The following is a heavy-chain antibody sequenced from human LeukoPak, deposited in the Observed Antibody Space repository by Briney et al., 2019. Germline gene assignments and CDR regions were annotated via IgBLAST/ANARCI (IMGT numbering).Heavy chain of an antibody. J-gene: IGHJ5*02. CDR1: GYTFTGYY. V-gene: IGHV1-2*02. Sequence: ASVKVSCKASGYTFTGYYMHWVRQAPGQGLEWMGWMNPNSGGTNYAQKFQGRVTMTRDTSISTAYMELSRLRSDDTAVYYCAREYQLLGTVYNYFDPWGQGTLVTVSS. CDR3: AREYQLLGTVYNYFDP. CDR2: MNPNSGGT. D-gene: IGHD2-2*01.